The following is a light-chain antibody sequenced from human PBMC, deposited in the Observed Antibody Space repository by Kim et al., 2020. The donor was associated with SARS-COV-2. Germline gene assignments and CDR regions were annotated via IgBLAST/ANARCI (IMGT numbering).Light chain of an antibody. Sequence: DIQMTQSPSTLSASVGDRVTITCRASQSISSWLAGYQQKPGKAPKLLIYKASSLESGVPARFSRSGSGTEFTLPISSLQPDAFATYYCQQSNSYSYPFGQGTKL. V-gene: IGKV1-5*03. CDR3: QQSNSYSYP. CDR1: QSISSW. J-gene: IGKJ2*01. CDR2: KAS.